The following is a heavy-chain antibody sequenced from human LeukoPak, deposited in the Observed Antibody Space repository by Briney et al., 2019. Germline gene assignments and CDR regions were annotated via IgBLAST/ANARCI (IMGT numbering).Heavy chain of an antibody. J-gene: IGHJ4*02. CDR3: AKGRYYYDSSGYSNS. Sequence: GGSLRLSCAASGFTFSSYSMNWVRQAPGKGLEWGSSISSSSSYIYYADSVKGRFTISRDNAKNSLYLQMNSLRAEDTAVYYCAKGRYYYDSSGYSNSWGQGTLVTVSS. CDR1: GFTFSSYS. CDR2: ISSSSSYI. D-gene: IGHD3-22*01. V-gene: IGHV3-21*04.